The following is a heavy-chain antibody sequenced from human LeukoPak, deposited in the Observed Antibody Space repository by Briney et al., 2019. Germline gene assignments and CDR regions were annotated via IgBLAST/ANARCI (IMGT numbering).Heavy chain of an antibody. CDR2: IYSGGST. V-gene: IGHV3-53*01. CDR3: ARDLNYDSAY. D-gene: IGHD3-22*01. J-gene: IGHJ4*02. Sequence: GGSLRLSCAASGFTVSSNYMSWVRQAPGKGLEWVSVIYSGGSTYYADSVKGRFTISKDNSKNTVYLQMNSLRAEDTAVYYCARDLNYDSAYWGQGTLVTVSS. CDR1: GFTVSSNY.